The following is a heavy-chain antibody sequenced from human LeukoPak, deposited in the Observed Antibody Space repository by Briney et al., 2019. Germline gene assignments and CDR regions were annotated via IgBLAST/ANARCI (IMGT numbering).Heavy chain of an antibody. Sequence: SETLSLTCTVSGGSISSSGYYWSWIRQPAGKGLEWIGHIYTSGSTNYNPSLKSRVTISVDTSKNQFSLKLSSVTAADTAVYYCAREGYDSLWGQGTLVTVSS. J-gene: IGHJ4*02. V-gene: IGHV4-61*09. D-gene: IGHD3-3*01. CDR2: IYTSGST. CDR3: AREGYDSL. CDR1: GGSISSSGYY.